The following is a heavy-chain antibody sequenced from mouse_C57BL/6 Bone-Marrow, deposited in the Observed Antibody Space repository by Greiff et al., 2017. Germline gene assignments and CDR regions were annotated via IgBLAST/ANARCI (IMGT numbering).Heavy chain of an antibody. CDR3: ARRYYYGGDY. CDR1: GFTFSDYG. V-gene: IGHV5-17*01. CDR2: ISSGSSTI. J-gene: IGHJ2*01. D-gene: IGHD1-1*01. Sequence: EVQVVESGGGLVKPGGSLKLSCAASGFTFSDYGMHWVRQAPEKGLEWVAYISSGSSTIYYADTVKGRFTISRNNAKNTLFMQMTSLMSEDAAMYYCARRYYYGGDYWGQGTTLTVSS.